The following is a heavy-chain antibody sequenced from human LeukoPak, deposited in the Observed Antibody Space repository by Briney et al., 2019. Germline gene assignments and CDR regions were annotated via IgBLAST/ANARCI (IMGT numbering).Heavy chain of an antibody. V-gene: IGHV3-23*01. CDR1: GFTFSNYA. D-gene: IGHD6-19*01. CDR2: ISGSGDRT. J-gene: IGHJ4*02. CDR3: AKGCELAVAGIAGFDY. Sequence: PGGSLRLSCAASGFTFSNYAMGWVRQAPGKGLEWVSGISGSGDRTYYADSVKGRFTISRDTSKNTLYLQMNSVRGEDTAVYYCAKGCELAVAGIAGFDYWGQGTLVTVSS.